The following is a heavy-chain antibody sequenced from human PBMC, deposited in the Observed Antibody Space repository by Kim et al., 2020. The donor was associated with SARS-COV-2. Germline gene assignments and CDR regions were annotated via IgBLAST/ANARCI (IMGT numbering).Heavy chain of an antibody. V-gene: IGHV4-59*01. J-gene: IGHJ6*03. Sequence: SETLSLTCTVSGGSISSYYWSWIRQPPGKGLEWIGYIYYSGSTNYNPSLKSRVTISVDTSKNQFSLKLSSVTAADTAVYYCARNYYYYYYMDVWGKGTTVTFSS. CDR2: IYYSGST. CDR1: GGSISSYY. CDR3: ARNYYYYYYMDV.